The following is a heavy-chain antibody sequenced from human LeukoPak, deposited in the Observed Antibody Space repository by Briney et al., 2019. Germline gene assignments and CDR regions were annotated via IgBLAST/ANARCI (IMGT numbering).Heavy chain of an antibody. CDR2: IIPIFGTA. Sequence: SVKVSCKASGGTFSSYAISWVRQAPGQGLEWMGGIIPIFGTANYAQKFQGRVTITADESTSTAYMELSSLRSEDPAVYYCARGEVGGYYYYYYMDVWGKGTTVTVSS. J-gene: IGHJ6*03. CDR1: GGTFSSYA. CDR3: ARGEVGGYYYYYYMDV. V-gene: IGHV1-69*01. D-gene: IGHD4-23*01.